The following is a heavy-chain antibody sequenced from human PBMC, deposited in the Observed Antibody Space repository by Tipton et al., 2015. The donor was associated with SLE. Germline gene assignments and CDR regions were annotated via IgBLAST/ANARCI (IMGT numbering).Heavy chain of an antibody. CDR1: GGSISSYY. J-gene: IGHJ4*02. Sequence: TLSLTCTVSGGSISSYYWSWIRQPPGKGPEWIGEINHSGSTNYNPSLKSRVTISVDTSKNQFSLKLSSVTAADTAVYYCASYSSSWYPDHWGQGTLVTVSS. D-gene: IGHD6-13*01. CDR3: ASYSSSWYPDH. CDR2: INHSGST. V-gene: IGHV4-34*01.